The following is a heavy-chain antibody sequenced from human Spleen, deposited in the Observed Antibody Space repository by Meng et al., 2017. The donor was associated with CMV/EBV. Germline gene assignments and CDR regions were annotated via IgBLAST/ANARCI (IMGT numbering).Heavy chain of an antibody. CDR1: GFTFDDYG. Sequence: LSLTCAASGFTFDDYGMSWVRQAPGKGLEWVSGINWNGGSTGYADSVKGRFTISRDNAKNSLYLQMNSLRAEDTAFYYCARGEAAAGSFDYWGQGTLVTVSS. CDR2: INWNGGST. CDR3: ARGEAAAGSFDY. V-gene: IGHV3-20*04. D-gene: IGHD6-13*01. J-gene: IGHJ4*02.